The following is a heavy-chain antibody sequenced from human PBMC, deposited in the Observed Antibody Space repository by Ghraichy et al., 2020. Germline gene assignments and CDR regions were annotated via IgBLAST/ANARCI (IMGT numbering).Heavy chain of an antibody. CDR1: GFTFSSYD. Sequence: LRLSCATSGFTFSSYDMHWVRQAPGKGLEWVAFISYDGTNKHHADAVKGRFTISRDSSKNTLNLQMNSLRAEDTAIYYCAKRGYSGYNFDYWGQGTLVTVSS. D-gene: IGHD5-12*01. V-gene: IGHV3-30*18. CDR3: AKRGYSGYNFDY. CDR2: ISYDGTNK. J-gene: IGHJ4*02.